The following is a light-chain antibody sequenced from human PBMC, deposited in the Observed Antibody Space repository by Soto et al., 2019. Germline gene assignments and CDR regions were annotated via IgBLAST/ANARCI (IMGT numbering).Light chain of an antibody. CDR2: WAS. Sequence: DVVMTQSPESLAVSLGERATINCRSSQSVLDSSDIKNYLAWFQHKPGQPPKLLIYWASTRESGVPDRFSGSGSGTDFTLTISGLQAEDVAVYYCHQYYSFPLSFGVGTKVEIK. V-gene: IGKV4-1*01. J-gene: IGKJ4*01. CDR1: QSVLDSSDIKNY. CDR3: HQYYSFPLS.